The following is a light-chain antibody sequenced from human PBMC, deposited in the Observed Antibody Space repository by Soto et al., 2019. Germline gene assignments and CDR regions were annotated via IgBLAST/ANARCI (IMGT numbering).Light chain of an antibody. CDR1: SSDFGDDKY. CDR2: GVN. V-gene: IGLV2-14*01. Sequence: QSALTQPASVSGSPGQSITVSCTGSSSDFGDDKYVSWYQQQPGKGPNLLIYGVNSRPSGISNRFSGSKSGNTASLTISGLQVEADAEYFCGSFTTSRIWVFGGGTQLTVL. CDR3: GSFTTSRIWV. J-gene: IGLJ3*02.